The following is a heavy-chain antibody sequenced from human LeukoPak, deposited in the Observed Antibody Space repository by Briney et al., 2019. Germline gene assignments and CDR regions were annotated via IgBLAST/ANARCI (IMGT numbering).Heavy chain of an antibody. Sequence: SETLSLTCTVSGDSINNYYWSWIRQPPGKGLEWIGNINYSGSSNSNPSLKSRATISVDTSKNQFSLKLSSVTAADTAVYYCARGLRWNDYWGQGTLVTVSS. CDR2: INYSGSS. D-gene: IGHD4-23*01. V-gene: IGHV4-59*01. CDR3: ARGLRWNDY. CDR1: GDSINNYY. J-gene: IGHJ4*02.